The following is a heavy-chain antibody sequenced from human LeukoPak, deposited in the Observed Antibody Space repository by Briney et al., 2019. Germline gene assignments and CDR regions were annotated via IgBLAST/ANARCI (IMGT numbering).Heavy chain of an antibody. V-gene: IGHV3-74*01. CDR3: ARHPLSV. CDR2: INSDGSST. CDR1: GFTFSSYW. Sequence: GGSLRLSCAASGFTFSSYWMHWVRQAPGKGLVWVSRINSDGSSTTYPDSMKGRFTISRDNAKNRVYLQMNSLRAEDTAVYYCARHPLSVWGKGTTVTVSS. J-gene: IGHJ6*04.